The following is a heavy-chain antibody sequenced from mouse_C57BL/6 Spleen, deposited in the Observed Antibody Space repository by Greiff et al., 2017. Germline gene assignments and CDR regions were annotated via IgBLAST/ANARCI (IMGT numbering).Heavy chain of an antibody. CDR3: VWVRGNFDY. V-gene: IGHV1-82*01. CDR1: GYAFSSSW. J-gene: IGHJ2*01. D-gene: IGHD2-14*01. Sequence: VQLQQSGPELVKPGASVKISCKASGYAFSSSWMNWVKQRPGKGLEWIGRIYPGDGDTNYNGKFKGTATLTADKSSSAAYMQLSSQTAEDSAVYFCVWVRGNFDYWGQGTTLTVSS. CDR2: IYPGDGDT.